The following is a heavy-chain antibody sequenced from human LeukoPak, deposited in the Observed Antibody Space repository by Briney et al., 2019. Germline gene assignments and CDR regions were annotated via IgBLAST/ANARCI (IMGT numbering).Heavy chain of an antibody. J-gene: IGHJ4*02. CDR3: ARDMCVPYYFEY. Sequence: GASVKVSCKASGYTFTVYYMHWVRQAPGQGLEWMGWINPNTGGTNFAQNFQGRVTMTRDTSISTAYMELTRLTSDDTAVYFCARDMCVPYYFEYWGQGTLVTVSS. D-gene: IGHD3-10*02. CDR1: GYTFTVYY. CDR2: INPNTGGT. V-gene: IGHV1-2*02.